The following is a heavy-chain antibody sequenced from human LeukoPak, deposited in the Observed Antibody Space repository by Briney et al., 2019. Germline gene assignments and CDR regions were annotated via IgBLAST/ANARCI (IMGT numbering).Heavy chain of an antibody. CDR1: GGSISSGDYY. J-gene: IGHJ2*01. V-gene: IGHV4-30-4*01. CDR3: ARAYGDYGDWYFDL. CDR2: IYYSGST. D-gene: IGHD4-17*01. Sequence: SETLSLTCTVSGGSISSGDYYWSWIRQPPGKGPEWIGYIYYSGSTYYNPSLKSRVTISVDTSKNQFSLKLSSVTAADTAVYYCARAYGDYGDWYFDLWGRGTLVTVSS.